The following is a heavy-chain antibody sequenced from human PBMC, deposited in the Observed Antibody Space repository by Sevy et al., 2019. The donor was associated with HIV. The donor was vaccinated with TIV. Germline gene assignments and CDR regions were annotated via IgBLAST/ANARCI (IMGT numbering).Heavy chain of an antibody. D-gene: IGHD1-26*01. CDR2: IFSDGYNK. CDR3: ARESGSNWYFDL. Sequence: GGSLRLSCAASGFTFSSYGMHWVRQAPGKGLEWVAAIFSDGYNKYYADSVKGRFAISRDNSKNTVYLQMNSLRAGDTAVYSCARESGSNWYFDLWGRGTRVTVSS. V-gene: IGHV3-33*01. J-gene: IGHJ2*01. CDR1: GFTFSSYG.